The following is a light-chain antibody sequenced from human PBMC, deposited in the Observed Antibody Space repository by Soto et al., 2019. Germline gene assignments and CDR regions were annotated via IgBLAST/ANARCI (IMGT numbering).Light chain of an antibody. CDR3: AAWDDSLSGVV. V-gene: IGLV1-47*01. CDR2: RNN. CDR1: SSNIGSNH. J-gene: IGLJ2*01. Sequence: QSVLTQPPSASGTPGQRVTISCSGSSSNIGSNHVYWYQQLPGTAPKLLIYRNNQRPSGVPVRFSGSKSGTSASLAISGLRSEDEAEYYCAAWDDSLSGVVFGGGTQLTVL.